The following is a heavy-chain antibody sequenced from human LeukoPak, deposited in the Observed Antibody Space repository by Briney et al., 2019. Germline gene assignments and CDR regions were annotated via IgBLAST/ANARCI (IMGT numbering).Heavy chain of an antibody. CDR3: ATSKGYSYGWRGYYGMDV. CDR2: INHSGST. J-gene: IGHJ6*02. D-gene: IGHD5-18*01. Sequence: PSETLSLTCAVYGGSFSGYYWSWIRQPPGKGLEWIGEINHSGSTNYNPSLKSRVTISVDTSKNQFSLKPSSVTAADTAVYYCATSKGYSYGWRGYYGMDVWGQGTTVTVSS. V-gene: IGHV4-34*01. CDR1: GGSFSGYY.